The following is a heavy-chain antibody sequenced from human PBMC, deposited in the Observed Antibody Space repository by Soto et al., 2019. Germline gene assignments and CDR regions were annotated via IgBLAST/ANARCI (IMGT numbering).Heavy chain of an antibody. CDR1: GGSFSGYY. J-gene: IGHJ4*02. D-gene: IGHD6-6*01. Sequence: SETLSLTCAVYGGSFSGYYWSWIRQPPGKGLEWIGEINHSGSTNYNPSLKSRVTISVDTSKNQFSLKLSSVTAADTAVYYCARGPLIAARPDFDYWGQGTLVTVSS. CDR3: ARGPLIAARPDFDY. CDR2: INHSGST. V-gene: IGHV4-34*01.